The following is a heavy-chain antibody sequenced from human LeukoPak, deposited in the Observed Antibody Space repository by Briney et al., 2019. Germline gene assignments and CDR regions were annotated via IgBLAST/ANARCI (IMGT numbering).Heavy chain of an antibody. CDR1: GYTFTSYD. CDR3: ARDNYYGSGSYYRTFDP. J-gene: IGHJ5*02. CDR2: MNPNSGNT. V-gene: IGHV1-8*02. Sequence: ASVKVSCKASGYTFTSYDINWVRQATGQGLEWMGWMNPNSGNTGYAQKFQGRVTMTTDTSTSTAYMELRSLRSDDTAVYYCARDNYYGSGSYYRTFDPWGQGTLVTVSS. D-gene: IGHD3-10*01.